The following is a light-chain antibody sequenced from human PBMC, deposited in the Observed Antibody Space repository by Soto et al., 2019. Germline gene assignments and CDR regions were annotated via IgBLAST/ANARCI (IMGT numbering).Light chain of an antibody. CDR1: QNIYSN. Sequence: IVMTQSPATLSVSPVESATLSCRASQNIYSNIAWYQQRPGQAPRLLIYRASTRAPGVPARFSGSGSGTDFTLTISSLQSEDFAVYSCLQYHNLWAFGRGTKVDIK. J-gene: IGKJ1*01. V-gene: IGKV3-15*01. CDR2: RAS. CDR3: LQYHNLWA.